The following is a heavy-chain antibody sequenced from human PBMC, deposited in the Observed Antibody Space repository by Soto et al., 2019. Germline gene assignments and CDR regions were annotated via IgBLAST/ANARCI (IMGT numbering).Heavy chain of an antibody. J-gene: IGHJ4*02. V-gene: IGHV4-59*08. D-gene: IGHD3-3*01. CDR1: GGSISNYY. Sequence: QVQLQESGPGLVKPSETLSLTCTVSGGSISNYYWSWFRQPPGKGLEWIGYIHYSGNTKYNPSLKSRVTISADTSKDQFSLKLTSVTAADTAVYYCATGHYDFWSGYFATIDYWGQGTLVTVSS. CDR3: ATGHYDFWSGYFATIDY. CDR2: IHYSGNT.